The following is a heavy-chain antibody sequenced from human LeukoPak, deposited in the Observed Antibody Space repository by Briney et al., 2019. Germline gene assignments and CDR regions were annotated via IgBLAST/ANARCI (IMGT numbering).Heavy chain of an antibody. CDR3: ARGPSNTSGRYIYFDY. CDR2: ISAYNGDT. J-gene: IGHJ4*02. CDR1: GYAFTRYG. Sequence: ASVKVSCKASGYAFTRYGFSWVRQAPGQGLEWMGWISAYNGDTNYAQKFKGRVTMTTDTSPRTAYMELRSLRSDDTAVYYCARGPSNTSGRYIYFDYWGQGTLVTVSS. D-gene: IGHD6-19*01. V-gene: IGHV1-18*01.